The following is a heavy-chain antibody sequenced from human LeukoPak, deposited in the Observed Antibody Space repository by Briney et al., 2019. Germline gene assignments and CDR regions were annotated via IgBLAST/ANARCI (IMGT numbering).Heavy chain of an antibody. CDR1: GFTFSSYT. CDR3: ARVSVAGAVIDAFDM. D-gene: IGHD6-19*01. CDR2: ISGSSVYI. V-gene: IGHV3-21*01. J-gene: IGHJ3*02. Sequence: GGSLRLSCAASGFTFSSYTMNWVRQAPGKGLEWVSCISGSSVYIYYADSLKGRFTISRDNAKNSLYLQMNGLRAEDTAVYYCARVSVAGAVIDAFDMWGRGTMVTVSS.